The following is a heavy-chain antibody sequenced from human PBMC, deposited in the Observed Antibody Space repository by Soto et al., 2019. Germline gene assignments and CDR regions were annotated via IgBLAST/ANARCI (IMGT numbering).Heavy chain of an antibody. Sequence: SETLSLTCTVSGYSISSGYYWGWIRQPPGKGLEWIGSIYHSGSTYYNPSLKSRVTISVDTSKNQFSLKLSSVTAADTAVYYCARGSTLRLGELSFDAFDIWGQGTMVTVSS. V-gene: IGHV4-38-2*02. J-gene: IGHJ3*02. D-gene: IGHD3-16*02. CDR2: IYHSGST. CDR1: GYSISSGYY. CDR3: ARGSTLRLGELSFDAFDI.